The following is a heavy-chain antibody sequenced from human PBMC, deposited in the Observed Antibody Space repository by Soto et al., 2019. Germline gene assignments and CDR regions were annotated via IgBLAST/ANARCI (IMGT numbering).Heavy chain of an antibody. J-gene: IGHJ4*02. D-gene: IGHD5-18*01. CDR3: ARSPYSYGPIDY. Sequence: EVQLVESGGGLVQPGGSLRLSCAASGFTVSSNYMSWVRQAPGKGLEWVSVIYSGGSTYYAASVKGRFTISRDNSKNTLYLQMNSLRDEDTAVYYCARSPYSYGPIDYWGQGTLVTVSS. CDR2: IYSGGST. CDR1: GFTVSSNY. V-gene: IGHV3-66*01.